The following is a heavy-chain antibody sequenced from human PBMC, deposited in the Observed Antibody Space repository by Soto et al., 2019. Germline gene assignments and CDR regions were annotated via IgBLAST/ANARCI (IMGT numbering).Heavy chain of an antibody. D-gene: IGHD3-22*01. CDR1: GYTFTSYG. V-gene: IGHV1-18*01. CDR3: ASGQAGAVISPYYYYGMDV. CDR2: ISAYNGNT. Sequence: AASVKVSCKASGYTFTSYGISWVRQAPGQGLEWMGWISAYNGNTNYAQKLQGRVTMTTDTSTSTAYMELRSLRSDDTAVYYCASGQAGAVISPYYYYGMDVWGQGTTVTVSS. J-gene: IGHJ6*02.